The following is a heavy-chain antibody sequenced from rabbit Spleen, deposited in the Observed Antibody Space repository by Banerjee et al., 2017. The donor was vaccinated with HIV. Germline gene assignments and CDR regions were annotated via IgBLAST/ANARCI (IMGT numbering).Heavy chain of an antibody. Sequence: QEQLVESGGGLVMPGASLTLTCKASGFSFSTYYMWWVRQAPGKGPEWIGYIGGSGTTYYASWAKGRFTISKTSSTTVTLQMTSLTAADTATYFCARDLDGVIGWNFGWWGPGTLVTVS. J-gene: IGHJ4*01. CDR3: ARDLDGVIGWNFGW. D-gene: IGHD1-1*01. CDR2: IGGSGTT. V-gene: IGHV1S45*01. CDR1: GFSFSTYY.